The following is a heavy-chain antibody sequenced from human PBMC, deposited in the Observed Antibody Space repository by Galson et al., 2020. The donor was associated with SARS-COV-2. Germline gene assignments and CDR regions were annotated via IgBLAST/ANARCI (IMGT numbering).Heavy chain of an antibody. CDR1: GFSLTTSGMG. CDR2: TDWDNDK. J-gene: IGHJ4*02. D-gene: IGHD5-12*01. CDR3: ARMADGYGGYDYGSSPFDY. V-gene: IGHV2-70*01. Sequence: SGPTLVKPTQTLTLTCTFSGFSLTTSGMGVTWIRQPPGKALQWLAPTDWDNDKYYSTSLTTRLTISGDTSKNQVFLTMTNMDPADTATYYCARMADGYGGYDYGSSPFDYWGQGTLVTVSS.